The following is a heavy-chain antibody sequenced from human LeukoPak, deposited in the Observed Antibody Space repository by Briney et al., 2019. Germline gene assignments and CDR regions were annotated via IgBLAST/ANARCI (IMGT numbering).Heavy chain of an antibody. CDR2: IYYSGST. Sequence: TLSLTCAVSGGFISSGGYYWSWIRQHPGKGLEWIGYIYYSGSTYYNPSLKSRVTISVDTSKNQFSLKLSSVTAADTAVYYCARAPNDSPYYFDYWGQGTLVTVSS. CDR1: GGFISSGGYY. D-gene: IGHD3-3*01. V-gene: IGHV4-31*11. CDR3: ARAPNDSPYYFDY. J-gene: IGHJ4*02.